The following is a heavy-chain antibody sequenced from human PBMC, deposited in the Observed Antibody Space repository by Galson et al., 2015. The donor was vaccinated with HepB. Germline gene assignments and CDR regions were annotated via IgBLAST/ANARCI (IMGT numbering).Heavy chain of an antibody. CDR1: GFSFSTYW. D-gene: IGHD3-16*01. V-gene: IGHV3-7*03. CDR3: TKDRGDGGHSHYLDS. Sequence: SLRLSCAASGFSFSTYWMTWVRQAPGKGLEWVAKINQDGSEIHYVHSVKGRLTISRDNAKSPVYLQMNSLRAEDTAVYYCTKDRGDGGHSHYLDSWGQGTLVTVSS. J-gene: IGHJ4*02. CDR2: INQDGSEI.